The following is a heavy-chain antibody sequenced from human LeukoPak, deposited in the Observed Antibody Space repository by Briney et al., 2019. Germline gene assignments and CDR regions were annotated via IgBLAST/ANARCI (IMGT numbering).Heavy chain of an antibody. CDR3: AKDKAPGSWLFPSDF. V-gene: IGHV3-23*01. CDR1: GFTFRTYA. Sequence: PGGSLRLPCAASGFTFRTYAMSWVRQAPGKGLEWVSGISDSGDGTYYAESVKGRFTISRDNSKNTVFLQMNSLRADDTAKYYCAKDKAPGSWLFPSDFWGQGTLVTVSS. D-gene: IGHD6-13*01. CDR2: ISDSGDGT. J-gene: IGHJ4*02.